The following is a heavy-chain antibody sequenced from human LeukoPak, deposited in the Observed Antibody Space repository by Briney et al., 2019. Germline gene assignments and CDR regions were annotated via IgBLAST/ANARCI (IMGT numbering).Heavy chain of an antibody. D-gene: IGHD1-1*01. Sequence: GGSLRLSCAGSGFTFSSYAVDWVRQAPGKGLEWVSHITSSGTGTYYRDSVKGRFTISRDNSKKTLHLEMNSLRAEDTALYYCAIRKQLGSPYDYWGQGTLVTVSS. J-gene: IGHJ4*02. CDR3: AIRKQLGSPYDY. V-gene: IGHV3-23*01. CDR1: GFTFSSYA. CDR2: ITSSGTGT.